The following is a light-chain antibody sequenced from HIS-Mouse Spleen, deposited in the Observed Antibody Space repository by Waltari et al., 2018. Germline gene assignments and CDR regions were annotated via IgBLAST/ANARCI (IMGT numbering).Light chain of an antibody. Sequence: SYELTQPPSVSVSPGQTASITCSGDKLGDKYACWYQQKPGQSPVLVIYQDSKRPSGIPDRFSGSKSGNTASLTISGLQAEDEADYYCCSYAGSHVVFGGGTKLTVL. J-gene: IGLJ2*01. CDR1: KLGDKY. V-gene: IGLV3-1*01. CDR3: CSYAGSHVV. CDR2: QDS.